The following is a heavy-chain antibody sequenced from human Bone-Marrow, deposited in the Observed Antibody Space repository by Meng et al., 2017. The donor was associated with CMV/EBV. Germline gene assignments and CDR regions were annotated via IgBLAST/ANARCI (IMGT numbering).Heavy chain of an antibody. CDR2: IIPMIDKA. V-gene: IGHV1-69*10. CDR3: ASAMVRTVTTYYCSLYGLDV. CDR1: GGTFSRYA. D-gene: IGHD3-10*01. Sequence: SVKVSCKASGGTFSRYAFSWVRQAPGQGLEWMGGIIPMIDKAHYAQKFQGIVTITADKPTSTAYMELSSPKSDDTAVYYCASAMVRTVTTYYCSLYGLDVWGQGTTVTVSS. J-gene: IGHJ6*02.